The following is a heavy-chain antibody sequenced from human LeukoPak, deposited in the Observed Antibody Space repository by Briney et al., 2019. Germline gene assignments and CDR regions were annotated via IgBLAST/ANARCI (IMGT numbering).Heavy chain of an antibody. Sequence: KPGESLKISCKGSGYSFTSYWIGWVRQLPGKGLEWMGIIYPGDSDTRYSPSFQGQVTISAGKAISTAYLQWSSLKASDTAMYYCARGSGWSDYGDYVRYWGQGTMVSDSS. CDR3: ARGSGWSDYGDYVRY. J-gene: IGHJ3*01. CDR1: GYSFTSYW. CDR2: IYPGDSDT. V-gene: IGHV5-51*01. D-gene: IGHD4-17*01.